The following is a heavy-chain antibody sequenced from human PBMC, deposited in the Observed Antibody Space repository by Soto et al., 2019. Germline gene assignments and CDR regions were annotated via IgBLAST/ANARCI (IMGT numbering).Heavy chain of an antibody. CDR3: AKDQTARPYYYYGMDV. CDR1: GFTFSSYG. D-gene: IGHD6-6*01. V-gene: IGHV3-30*18. Sequence: QVQLVESGGGVCQPGRSLRLSCAASGFTFSSYGMHWVRQAPGKGLEWVAVISYDGSNKYYADSVKGRFTISRDNSKNTLYLQMNSLRAEDTAVYYCAKDQTARPYYYYGMDVWGQGTTVTVSS. CDR2: ISYDGSNK. J-gene: IGHJ6*02.